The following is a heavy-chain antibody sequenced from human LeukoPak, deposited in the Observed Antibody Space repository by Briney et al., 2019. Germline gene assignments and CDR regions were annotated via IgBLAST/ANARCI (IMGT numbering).Heavy chain of an antibody. V-gene: IGHV4-4*07. Sequence: SETLSLTCTVSGGSISSYYWSWIRQPAGKGLEWIGRIYTSGSTNYNPSLKSRVTMSVDTSKNQFSLKLSSVTAADTAVYYCARLYRRGATESCWFDPWGQGTLVTVSS. CDR3: ARLYRRGATESCWFDP. J-gene: IGHJ5*02. D-gene: IGHD1-26*01. CDR2: IYTSGST. CDR1: GGSISSYY.